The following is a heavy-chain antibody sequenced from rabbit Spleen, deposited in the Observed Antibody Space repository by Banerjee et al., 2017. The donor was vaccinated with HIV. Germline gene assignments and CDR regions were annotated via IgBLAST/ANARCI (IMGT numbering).Heavy chain of an antibody. J-gene: IGHJ6*01. V-gene: IGHV1S40*01. Sequence: QSLEESGGDLVKPGASLTLTCITSGVSFSGNSYMCWVRQAPGKGLEWIVCIDTGSSGFTYFASWAKGRFTISKTSSTTVTLQMTSLTAADTATDFCARDTGSSFFSYGMDLWGQGTLVTVS. D-gene: IGHD8-1*01. CDR3: ARDTGSSFFSYGMDL. CDR2: IDTGSSGFT. CDR1: GVSFSGNSY.